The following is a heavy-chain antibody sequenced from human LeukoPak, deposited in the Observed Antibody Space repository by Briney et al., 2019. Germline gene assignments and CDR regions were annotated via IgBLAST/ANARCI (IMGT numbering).Heavy chain of an antibody. CDR2: IYTSGST. V-gene: IGHV4-4*07. Sequence: SETLSLTCTVPGGSISSYYWSWIRQPAGKGLEWIGRIYTSGSTNYNPSLKSRVTISVDKSKNQFSLKLSSVTAADTAVYYCATTRLGYCSSSTCPHFDYWGQGTLVTVSS. J-gene: IGHJ4*02. CDR3: ATTRLGYCSSSTCPHFDY. CDR1: GGSISSYY. D-gene: IGHD2-2*01.